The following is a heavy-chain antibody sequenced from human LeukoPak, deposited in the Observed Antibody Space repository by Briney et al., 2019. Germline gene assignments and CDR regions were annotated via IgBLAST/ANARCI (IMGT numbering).Heavy chain of an antibody. D-gene: IGHD4-23*01. Sequence: GGSLRLSCAASGFIFSNYGFHWVRLAPGKGLEWVALIWSDGGKKYYTDSVKGRFTISRDDSENTLFLQMNSLRAEDMAVYYCARDIGTWPNSLFDYWGQGNLVTVSS. CDR1: GFIFSNYG. CDR2: IWSDGGKK. CDR3: ARDIGTWPNSLFDY. J-gene: IGHJ4*02. V-gene: IGHV3-33*01.